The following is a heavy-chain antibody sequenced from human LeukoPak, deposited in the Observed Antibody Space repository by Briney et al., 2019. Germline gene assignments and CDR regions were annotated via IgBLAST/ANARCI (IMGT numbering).Heavy chain of an antibody. J-gene: IGHJ4*02. V-gene: IGHV4-39*01. CDR1: GGSISSSSSY. CDR3: ARHSVGSRYYFDF. D-gene: IGHD2-2*01. Sequence: SETLSLTCLVSGGSISSSSSYWDWIRQPPGKGLLWIGYFYFSGSTYYNPSLKSRVTISVDTSKNQFSLKLSSVTAADTAVYYCARHSVGSRYYFDFWGQGTLVTVSS. CDR2: FYFSGST.